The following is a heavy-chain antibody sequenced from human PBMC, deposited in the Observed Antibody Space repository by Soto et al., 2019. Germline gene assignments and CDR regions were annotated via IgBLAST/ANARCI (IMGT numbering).Heavy chain of an antibody. CDR2: IYYSGST. V-gene: IGHV4-30-4*01. CDR1: GGSISSGDYY. Sequence: ASETLSLTCTVSGGSISSGDYYWSWIRQPPGKGLEWIGYIYYSGSTYYNPSLKSRVTISVDTSKNQFSLKLSSVTAADTAVYYCASRYSSSVVAWFDPWGQGTLVTVSS. CDR3: ASRYSSSVVAWFDP. D-gene: IGHD6-6*01. J-gene: IGHJ5*02.